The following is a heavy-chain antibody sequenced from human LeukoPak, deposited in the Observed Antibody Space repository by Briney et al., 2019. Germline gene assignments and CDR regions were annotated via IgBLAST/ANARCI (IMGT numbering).Heavy chain of an antibody. D-gene: IGHD7-27*01. V-gene: IGHV4-59*04. J-gene: IGHJ3*02. CDR3: ARRALTGDMEAFDI. Sequence: SETLSLTCTVSGGSISSYYWSWIRQPPGKGLEWIGTIYYSGSTYYNPSLKSRVTVSVDTSRNQFSLKLSSVTAADTAVYYCARRALTGDMEAFDIWGQGTVVTVSS. CDR2: IYYSGST. CDR1: GGSISSYY.